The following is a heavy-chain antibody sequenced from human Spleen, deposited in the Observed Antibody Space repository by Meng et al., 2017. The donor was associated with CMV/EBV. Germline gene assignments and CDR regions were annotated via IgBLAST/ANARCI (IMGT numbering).Heavy chain of an antibody. CDR2: INHSGST. Sequence: QGQLQVVDAGLLKPSESLSLTGAVYGGSFSCYYWSWIRQPPGKGLEWIGEINHSGSTNYNPSLKSRVTISVDTSKNQFSLKLSSVTAADTAVYYCARVVDYGDYVPFDYWGQGTLVTVSS. CDR1: GGSFSCYY. CDR3: ARVVDYGDYVPFDY. V-gene: IGHV4-34*01. D-gene: IGHD4-17*01. J-gene: IGHJ4*02.